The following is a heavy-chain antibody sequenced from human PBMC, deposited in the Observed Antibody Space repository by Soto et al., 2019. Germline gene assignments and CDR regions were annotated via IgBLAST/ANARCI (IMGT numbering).Heavy chain of an antibody. CDR1: GFTFSNAW. CDR2: IKSKTDGGTT. D-gene: IGHD6-19*01. Sequence: GGSLRLSCAASGFTFSNAWMNWFRQAPGKGLEWVGRIKSKTDGGTTDYAAPVKGRFTISRDDSKNTLYLQMNSLKTEDTAVYYCTTEWLVQADDAFDIWGQGTMVTVSS. V-gene: IGHV3-15*07. CDR3: TTEWLVQADDAFDI. J-gene: IGHJ3*02.